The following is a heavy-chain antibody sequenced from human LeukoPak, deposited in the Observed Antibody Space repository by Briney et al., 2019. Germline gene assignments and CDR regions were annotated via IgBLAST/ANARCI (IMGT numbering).Heavy chain of an antibody. D-gene: IGHD3-10*01. J-gene: IGHJ4*02. CDR3: ARAQRIYYYGSGSYYKTEIFDY. CDR2: INHSGST. V-gene: IGHV4-34*01. Sequence: SETLSLTCAVYGGSFSGYYWSWIRQPPGKGLEWIGEINHSGSTNYNPSLKSRVTISVDTSKNQFSLKLSSVTAADTAVYYCARAQRIYYYGSGSYYKTEIFDYWGRGTLVTVSS. CDR1: GGSFSGYY.